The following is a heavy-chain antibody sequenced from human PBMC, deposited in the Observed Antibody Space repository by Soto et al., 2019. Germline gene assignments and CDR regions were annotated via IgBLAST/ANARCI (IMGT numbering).Heavy chain of an antibody. CDR2: SIPILGIA. Sequence: QVQLVQSGAEVKKPGSSVKVSCKASGGTFSSYTISWVRQAPGQGLEWMGRSIPILGIANYTQKFQGRVTITADKSTSTAYMELSSLRSEDTAVYYCARSGVGAFDIWGQGTMVTVSS. J-gene: IGHJ3*02. CDR1: GGTFSSYT. V-gene: IGHV1-69*02. CDR3: ARSGVGAFDI. D-gene: IGHD3-3*01.